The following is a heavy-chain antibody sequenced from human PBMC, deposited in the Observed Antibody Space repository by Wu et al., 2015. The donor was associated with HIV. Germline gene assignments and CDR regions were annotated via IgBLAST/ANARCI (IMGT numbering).Heavy chain of an antibody. J-gene: IGHJ6*02. Sequence: QVQLVQSGAEMKKPGASVKVSCKASGYTFTSYDINWVRQAPGQGLEWMGWMSPTTGNTGYAHRFQGRLTMTRNTSMSTAYMELSSLRSEDTAVYYCTRGRQYLANAFYYGLDVVGQGTTVTVSS. CDR3: TRGRQYLANAFYYGLDV. CDR2: MSPTTGNT. V-gene: IGHV1-8*01. D-gene: IGHD2-2*01. CDR1: GYTFTSYD.